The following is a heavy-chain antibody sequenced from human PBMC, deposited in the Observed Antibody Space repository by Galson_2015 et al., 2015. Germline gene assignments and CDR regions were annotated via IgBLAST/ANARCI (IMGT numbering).Heavy chain of an antibody. CDR3: ARSNAYGSNGNWFDP. D-gene: IGHD3-10*01. V-gene: IGHV3-30*03. J-gene: IGHJ5*02. CDR2: ISYDGSHK. Sequence: SLRLSCAASRFTFSNYGMHWVRQAPGKGLEWVAVISYDGSHKNYADSVKGRFTISRDKSKNTLYLQMNSLRAEDTAVYYCARSNAYGSNGNWFDPWGQGTLVTVSS. CDR1: RFTFSNYG.